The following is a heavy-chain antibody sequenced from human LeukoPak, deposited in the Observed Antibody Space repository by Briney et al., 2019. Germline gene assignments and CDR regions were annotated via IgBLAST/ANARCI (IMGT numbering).Heavy chain of an antibody. D-gene: IGHD6-19*01. Sequence: PGGSLRLSCAASGFTFSSYGMHWVRQAPGKGLEWVAFIRYDGSNKYYADSVKGRFTISRDNAKNSLYLQMNSLRAEDTALYYCAKGSIAVAGTGFDYWGQGTLVTVSS. CDR2: IRYDGSNK. CDR1: GFTFSSYG. J-gene: IGHJ4*02. CDR3: AKGSIAVAGTGFDY. V-gene: IGHV3-30*02.